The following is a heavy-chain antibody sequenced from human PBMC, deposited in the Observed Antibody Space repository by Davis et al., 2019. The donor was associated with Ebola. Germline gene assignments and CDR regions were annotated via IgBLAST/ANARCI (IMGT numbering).Heavy chain of an antibody. CDR1: GGSISSYY. J-gene: IGHJ4*02. Sequence: SETLSLTCTVSGGSISSYYWSWIRQPPGKGLEWIGYLYHSGSTDYNPSLKSRVTISVDTSKNQFSLRLTSVTAADTAVYYCARDWDSGFDWVYWGQGSLVTVSS. CDR3: ARDWDSGFDWVY. CDR2: LYHSGST. D-gene: IGHD5-12*01. V-gene: IGHV4-59*01.